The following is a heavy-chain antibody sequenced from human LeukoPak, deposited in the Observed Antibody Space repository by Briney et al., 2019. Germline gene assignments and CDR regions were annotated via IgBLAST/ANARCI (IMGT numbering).Heavy chain of an antibody. D-gene: IGHD2-15*01. J-gene: IGHJ3*02. Sequence: GGSLRLSCAASGFTFSSYWMSWVRQAPGRGLEWVANIKQDGSEKYYVDSVKGRFTISRDNAKNSPYLQMNSLRAEDTAVYYCARDLVGGTAFDIWGQGTMVTVSS. CDR3: ARDLVGGTAFDI. V-gene: IGHV3-7*01. CDR2: IKQDGSEK. CDR1: GFTFSSYW.